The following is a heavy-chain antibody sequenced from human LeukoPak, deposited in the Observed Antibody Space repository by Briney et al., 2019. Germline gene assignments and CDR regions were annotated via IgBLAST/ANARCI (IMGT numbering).Heavy chain of an antibody. V-gene: IGHV4-34*01. CDR1: GGSFSVYY. CDR2: INHSGST. J-gene: IGHJ4*02. CDR3: ARGSGYYYF. D-gene: IGHD3-22*01. Sequence: PSETLSLTCAVYGGSFSVYYWSWIRQPPGKGLEWIGEINHSGSTNYNPSLKSRVTISVDTSKNQFSLKLSSVTAADTAVYYCARGSGYYYFWGQGTLVTVSS.